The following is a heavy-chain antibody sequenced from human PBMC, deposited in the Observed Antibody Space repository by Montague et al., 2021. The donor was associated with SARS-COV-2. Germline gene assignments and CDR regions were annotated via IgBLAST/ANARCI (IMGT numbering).Heavy chain of an antibody. CDR2: IYTSGST. J-gene: IGHJ5*02. CDR1: GGSIRSGIYY. Sequence: TLSLTCTVSGGSIRSGIYYWSWIRQPAGKGLEWIGRIYTSGSTNYNPSLNSRVTISVATSKNQFSLTLSSVTAADTAVYYCARGTTVSSSGYYTGWFDPWGQGTLVTVSS. D-gene: IGHD3-3*01. V-gene: IGHV4-61*02. CDR3: ARGTTVSSSGYYTGWFDP.